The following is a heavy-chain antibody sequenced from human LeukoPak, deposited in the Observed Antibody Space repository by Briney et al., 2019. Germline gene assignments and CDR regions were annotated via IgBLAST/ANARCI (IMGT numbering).Heavy chain of an antibody. D-gene: IGHD6-13*01. Sequence: RASVKVSCKASGGTFSSYAISWVRQAPGQGLEWMGRIIPILGIANYAQKFQGRVTITADKSTSTAYMELSSLRSEDTAVYYCARSWFYIAAAVHNWFDPWGQGTLVTVSS. CDR2: IIPILGIA. CDR1: GGTFSSYA. V-gene: IGHV1-69*04. CDR3: ARSWFYIAAAVHNWFDP. J-gene: IGHJ5*02.